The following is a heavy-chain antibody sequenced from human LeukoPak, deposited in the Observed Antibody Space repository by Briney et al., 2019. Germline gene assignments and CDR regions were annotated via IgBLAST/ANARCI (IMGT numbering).Heavy chain of an antibody. Sequence: GGSLRLSCAASGFTFSSYGMHWVRQAPGKGLEWVAVIWYDGSNKYYTDSVKGRFTISRDNSKNTLYLQMNSLRAEDTAVYYCAGDVDYGGNWGDYWGQGTLVTVSS. J-gene: IGHJ4*02. CDR3: AGDVDYGGNWGDY. CDR1: GFTFSSYG. V-gene: IGHV3-33*01. CDR2: IWYDGSNK. D-gene: IGHD4-23*01.